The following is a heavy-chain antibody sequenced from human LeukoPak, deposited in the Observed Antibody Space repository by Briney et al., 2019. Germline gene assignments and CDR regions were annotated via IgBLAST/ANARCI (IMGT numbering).Heavy chain of an antibody. Sequence: SETLSLTCAVYGGSFSGYYWSWIRQPPGKGLEWIGEINHSGSTNYNPSLKSRVTISVDTSKNQFSLKLSSVTAADTAVYYCARGLRITMVRGVATGMDVWGQGTTVTVSS. J-gene: IGHJ6*02. CDR2: INHSGST. D-gene: IGHD3-10*01. CDR3: ARGLRITMVRGVATGMDV. V-gene: IGHV4-34*01. CDR1: GGSFSGYY.